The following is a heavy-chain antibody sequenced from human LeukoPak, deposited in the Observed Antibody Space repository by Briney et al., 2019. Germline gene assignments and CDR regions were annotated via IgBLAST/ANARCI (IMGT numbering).Heavy chain of an antibody. J-gene: IGHJ5*02. V-gene: IGHV4-4*02. CDR2: MYHSGST. Sequence: SETLSLTCAVSGGSISSNNWWSWVRLPPGKGLEWIGEMYHSGSTIYNPSLKSRVTISVDKSKNHFSLKLNSVTAADTAVYYCARVSFRREAYRWFDPWGQGTLVTVSS. D-gene: IGHD2/OR15-2a*01. CDR3: ARVSFRREAYRWFDP. CDR1: GGSISSNNW.